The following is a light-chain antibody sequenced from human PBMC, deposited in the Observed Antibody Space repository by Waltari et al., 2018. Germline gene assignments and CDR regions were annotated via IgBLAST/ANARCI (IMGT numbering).Light chain of an antibody. Sequence: DIQMTQSPSTLSASVGARVTITCRASQSISRQLAWYQQKPGKAPNLLIYKASSLESGVPSRFSGSGSGTEFTLTISSLQPDDFATYYCQQYNSYWTFGQGTKVEIK. V-gene: IGKV1-5*03. CDR2: KAS. CDR3: QQYNSYWT. J-gene: IGKJ1*01. CDR1: QSISRQ.